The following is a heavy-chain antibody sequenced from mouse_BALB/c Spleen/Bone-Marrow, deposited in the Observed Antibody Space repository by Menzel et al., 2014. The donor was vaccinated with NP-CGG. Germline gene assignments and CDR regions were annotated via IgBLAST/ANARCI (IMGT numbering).Heavy chain of an antibody. Sequence: QVQLQQPGAELMKPGASVKISCKATGYTFSSYRIEWVKQRPGHGLEWIGEILPGSGSTNYNEKFKGKATFTADTSSNTAYMQLSSLTSEDSAVYYCARASWDYWGQGTSVTVSS. CDR1: GYTFSSYR. J-gene: IGHJ4*01. CDR2: ILPGSGST. V-gene: IGHV1-9*01. D-gene: IGHD6-1*01. CDR3: ARASWDY.